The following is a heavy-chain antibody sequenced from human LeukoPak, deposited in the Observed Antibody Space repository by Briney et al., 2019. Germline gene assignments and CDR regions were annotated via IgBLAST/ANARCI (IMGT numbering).Heavy chain of an antibody. Sequence: PSETLSLTCTVSGGSISNYYWSWIRQPPGKELEWIGYIYHSGSTNYNPSLKSRVTISVDTSKNQFSLKLSSVTAADTAVYYCARHEGSGSEGYSSSFNWFDPWGQGTLVTVSS. V-gene: IGHV4-59*01. J-gene: IGHJ5*02. CDR3: ARHEGSGSEGYSSSFNWFDP. CDR1: GGSISNYY. CDR2: IYHSGST. D-gene: IGHD6-13*01.